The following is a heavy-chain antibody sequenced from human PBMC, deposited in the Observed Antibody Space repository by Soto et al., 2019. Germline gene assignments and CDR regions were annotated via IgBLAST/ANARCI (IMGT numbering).Heavy chain of an antibody. J-gene: IGHJ4*02. Sequence: GESLKISCKGSGYSFTNYWIAWVRQLPGKGLEWMGIIYPGDSDTRYSPSFQGQVTISADKSITTAYLQWNSLKASDTAIYYCARELNGGSLAAYWGQGTLVTVS. CDR3: ARELNGGSLAAY. D-gene: IGHD2-15*01. CDR2: IYPGDSDT. V-gene: IGHV5-51*01. CDR1: GYSFTNYW.